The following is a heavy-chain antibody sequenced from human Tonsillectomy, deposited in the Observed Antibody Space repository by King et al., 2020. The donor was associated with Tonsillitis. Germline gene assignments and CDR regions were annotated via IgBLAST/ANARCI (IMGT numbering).Heavy chain of an antibody. V-gene: IGHV4-34*01. CDR3: ARGKHCSSTSCYKDFDY. D-gene: IGHD2-2*01. CDR1: GGSFSGYY. Sequence: VQLQQWGAGLLKPSETLSLTCAVYGGSFSGYYWSWIRQPPGKGLEWIGEINHSGSTNYNPSLKSRVTISVDTSKNQFSLKLSSVTAADTAVYYCARGKHCSSTSCYKDFDYWGQGTLVTVSS. CDR2: INHSGST. J-gene: IGHJ4*02.